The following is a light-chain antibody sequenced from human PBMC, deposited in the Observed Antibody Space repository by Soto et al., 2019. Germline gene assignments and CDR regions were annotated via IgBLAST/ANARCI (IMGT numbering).Light chain of an antibody. Sequence: DIVMTQSPLSLPVTPGEPASISCRSSQSLLHSNGYNYLDWYLQKPGQSPQLLIYLGSNRASGVHDRFSGSGSGKDFTLTISRVEAEDVGVYYCMQALQPPWTFGQGAKLAIK. CDR2: LGS. J-gene: IGKJ2*01. CDR3: MQALQPPWT. V-gene: IGKV2-28*01. CDR1: QSLLHSNGYNY.